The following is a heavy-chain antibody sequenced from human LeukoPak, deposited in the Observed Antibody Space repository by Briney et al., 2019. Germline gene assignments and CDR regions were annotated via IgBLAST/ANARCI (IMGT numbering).Heavy chain of an antibody. CDR1: GYTFTGYY. J-gene: IGHJ4*02. CDR3: ARVPRDSSGWYAKYYFDY. D-gene: IGHD6-19*01. Sequence: ASVKVSCKASGYTFTGYYMHWVRQAPGQGLEWMGWINPNSGGTNYAQKFQGRVTMTRDTSISTAYMELSRLRSDDTAVYYCARVPRDSSGWYAKYYFDYWGQGTLVTVSS. V-gene: IGHV1-2*02. CDR2: INPNSGGT.